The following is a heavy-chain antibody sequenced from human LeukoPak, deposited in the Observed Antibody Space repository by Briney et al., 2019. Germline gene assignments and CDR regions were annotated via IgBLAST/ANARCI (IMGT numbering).Heavy chain of an antibody. CDR3: ARMTDGEIEPATYYDILTGYYRHYYYYGMDV. V-gene: IGHV1-69*06. J-gene: IGHJ6*02. D-gene: IGHD3-9*01. Sequence: ASVKVSCKASGGTFSSYAISWVRQAPGQGLEWMGGIIPIFGTANYAQKFQGRVTITADKSTSTAYMELSSLRSEDTAVYYCARMTDGEIEPATYYDILTGYYRHYYYYGMDVWGQGTTVTVSS. CDR2: IIPIFGTA. CDR1: GGTFSSYA.